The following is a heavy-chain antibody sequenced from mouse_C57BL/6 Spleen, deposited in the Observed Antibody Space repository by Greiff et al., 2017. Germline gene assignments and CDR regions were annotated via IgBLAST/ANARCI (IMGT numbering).Heavy chain of an antibody. J-gene: IGHJ3*01. CDR1: GFTFSDYG. CDR3: ARERDYSNSFFAY. D-gene: IGHD2-5*01. CDR2: ISSGSSTI. V-gene: IGHV5-17*01. Sequence: EVKLMESGGGLVKPGGSLKLSCAASGFTFSDYGMHWVRQAPEKGLEWVAYISSGSSTIYYADTVKGRFTISRDNAKNTLFLQMTSLRSEDTAMYYCARERDYSNSFFAYWGQGTLVTVSA.